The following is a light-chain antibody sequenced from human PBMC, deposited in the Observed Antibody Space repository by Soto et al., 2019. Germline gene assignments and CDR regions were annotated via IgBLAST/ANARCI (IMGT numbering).Light chain of an antibody. CDR2: DPS. J-gene: IGKJ4*01. CDR3: QQFNSYPLT. Sequence: AIQLTQSPSSLSASVGDRVTITCLASQGISSALAWYQQKPGKAPKLLIYDPSSLESGVPSRFSGSGSGTEFTLTISSLQPEDFAASYCQQFNSYPLTFGGGTKVEIK. CDR1: QGISSA. V-gene: IGKV1-13*02.